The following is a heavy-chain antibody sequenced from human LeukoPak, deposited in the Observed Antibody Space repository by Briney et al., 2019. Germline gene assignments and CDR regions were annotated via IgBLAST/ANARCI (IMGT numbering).Heavy chain of an antibody. CDR3: ARDVVAATGDSEDFDP. J-gene: IGHJ5*02. Sequence: GASVKVSCKASGYTFTSYGISWVRQAPGQGLEWMGWISAYNGNTNYAQKLQGRVTMTTDTSTSTAYMELRSLRSDDTAVYYCARDVVAATGDSEDFDPWGQEPWSPSPQ. CDR2: ISAYNGNT. D-gene: IGHD2-15*01. V-gene: IGHV1-18*01. CDR1: GYTFTSYG.